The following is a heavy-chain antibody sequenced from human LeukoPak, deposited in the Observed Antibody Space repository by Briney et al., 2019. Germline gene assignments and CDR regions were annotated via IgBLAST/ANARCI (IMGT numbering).Heavy chain of an antibody. CDR3: ARGPAGYN. Sequence: GGSLRLSCAASGFTVSSNHMSWVRQAPGKGLEWVSVTYSGGSTDYADSVKGRFTISRDNLKNTLYLQMNSLRAEDTAVYYCARGPAGYNWGQGTLVTFSS. J-gene: IGHJ4*02. CDR1: GFTVSSNH. D-gene: IGHD1-1*01. V-gene: IGHV3-53*01. CDR2: TYSGGST.